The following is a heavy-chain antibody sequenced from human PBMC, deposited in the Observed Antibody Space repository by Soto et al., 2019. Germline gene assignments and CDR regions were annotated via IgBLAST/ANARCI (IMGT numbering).Heavy chain of an antibody. V-gene: IGHV3-23*01. CDR3: ARRGSGGNYDC. Sequence: EVQLLESGGGLVQPGGSLRLSCAASGFTFSSYAMRWVRKAPGKGLEWVSAISGSGDSTYYADSVNGRFTTSRDNANKTLYVRMKTVSAEDASGELCARRGSGGNYDCWGQGAPVNVPS. D-gene: IGHD1-26*01. CDR2: ISGSGDST. J-gene: IGHJ4*02. CDR1: GFTFSSYA.